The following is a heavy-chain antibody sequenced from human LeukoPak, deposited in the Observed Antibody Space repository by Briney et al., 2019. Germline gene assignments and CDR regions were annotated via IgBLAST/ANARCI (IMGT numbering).Heavy chain of an antibody. D-gene: IGHD6-13*01. V-gene: IGHV1-46*01. CDR1: GYTFTSYY. CDR2: INPSGGST. CDR3: TRAEGRSKQQLLL. Sequence: ASVKVSCKASGYTFTSYYMHWVRQAPGQGLEWMGIINPSGGSTSYAQKFQGRVTMTRDTSTSTVYMELSSLRSEDTAVDYCTRAEGRSKQQLLLWGQGTLVTVSS. J-gene: IGHJ1*01.